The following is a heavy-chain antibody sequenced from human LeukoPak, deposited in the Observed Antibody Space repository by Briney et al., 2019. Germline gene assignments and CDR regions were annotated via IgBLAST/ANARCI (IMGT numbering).Heavy chain of an antibody. CDR3: ARAERIASMSNYGMDV. Sequence: PSETLSLTCTVSGGSISSGGYYWSWIRHHPRKGLEWLGYIYYSGSTYYNPSLKSRVTISVDTSKNQFSLKLSSVTAADTAVYYCARAERIASMSNYGMDVWGQGTTVTVSS. CDR2: IYYSGST. V-gene: IGHV4-31*03. D-gene: IGHD2/OR15-2a*01. CDR1: GGSISSGGYY. J-gene: IGHJ6*02.